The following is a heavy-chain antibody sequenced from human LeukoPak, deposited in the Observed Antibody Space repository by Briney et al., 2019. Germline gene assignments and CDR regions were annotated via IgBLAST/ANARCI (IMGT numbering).Heavy chain of an antibody. CDR2: INSDGSST. Sequence: GGSLSLSCAASGFTFSNYWMHWVRQAPGKGLVWVSRINSDGSSTTYADSVKGRFTISRDNSKNTLYLQMNSLRAEDTAVYYCARCYYYSSGYWDFFDYWGQGTLVTVSS. D-gene: IGHD3-22*01. CDR1: GFTFSNYW. CDR3: ARCYYYSSGYWDFFDY. V-gene: IGHV3-74*01. J-gene: IGHJ4*02.